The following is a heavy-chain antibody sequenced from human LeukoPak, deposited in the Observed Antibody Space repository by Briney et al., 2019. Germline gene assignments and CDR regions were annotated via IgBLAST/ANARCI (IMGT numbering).Heavy chain of an antibody. CDR3: ASNGI. V-gene: IGHV3-7*01. D-gene: IGHD1-14*01. CDR2: IKEDGSEK. J-gene: IGHJ4*02. Sequence: GGSLRLSCAASGLTYSRYWMRWVRQAPGKGLEWVANIKEDGSEKYYVDSVKGRFTISRDNAKNSLYLQMNSLRAEDTAVYYCASNGIWGQGTLVTVSS. CDR1: GLTYSRYW.